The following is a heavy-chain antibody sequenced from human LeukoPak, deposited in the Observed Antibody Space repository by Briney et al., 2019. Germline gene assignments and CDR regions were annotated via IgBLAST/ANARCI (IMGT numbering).Heavy chain of an antibody. V-gene: IGHV3-48*01. CDR3: ARDYKYAFDN. D-gene: IGHD5-24*01. CDR2: IGISSGNT. J-gene: IGHJ4*02. CDR1: GFSFGDYS. Sequence: GGSLRLSCAASGFSFGDYSMNWVRQAPGKGLEWISYIGISSGNTYYADSVKGRFTIYGDKARDSLYLQMNSLRVEDTAVYYCARDYKYAFDNWGQGTLVTVSS.